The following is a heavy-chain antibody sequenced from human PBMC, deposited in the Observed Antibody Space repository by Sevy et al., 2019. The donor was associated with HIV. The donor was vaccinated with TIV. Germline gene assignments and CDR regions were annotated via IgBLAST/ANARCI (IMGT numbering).Heavy chain of an antibody. CDR2: INQDGSEK. CDR3: SRGPRGHLGMGYYYYYMDA. Sequence: GGSLRLSCAASGFTFSGYWTSWVRHSPGKGLEWVANINQDGSEKYYVDSVKGRFTISRDNAENSLYLQMNSLRADDTAVYYCSRGPRGHLGMGYYYYYMDAWGKGTTVTVSS. J-gene: IGHJ6*03. CDR1: GFTFSGYW. D-gene: IGHD7-27*01. V-gene: IGHV3-7*01.